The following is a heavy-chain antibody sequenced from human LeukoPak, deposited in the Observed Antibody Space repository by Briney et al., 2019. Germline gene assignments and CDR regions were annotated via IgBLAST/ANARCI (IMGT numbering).Heavy chain of an antibody. Sequence: GGSLRLSCAASGFTFSTYWMNWVRQAPGKGLEWVANINEDGSAKYYVDSVKGRFTISRDNAKNSLYLQINSLRAEDTAVYYCARDPDVGTADYWGQGTLVTVSS. CDR1: GFTFSTYW. D-gene: IGHD1-1*01. CDR3: ARDPDVGTADY. V-gene: IGHV3-7*03. J-gene: IGHJ4*02. CDR2: INEDGSAK.